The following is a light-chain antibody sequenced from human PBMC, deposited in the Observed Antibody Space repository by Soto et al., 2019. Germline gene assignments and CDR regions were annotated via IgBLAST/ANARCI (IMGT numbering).Light chain of an antibody. CDR1: QSVSSSY. J-gene: IGKJ4*01. V-gene: IGKV3-20*01. Sequence: EIVLTQSPGTLPLSPGERATRSCRASQSVSSSYLAWYQQKPGQAPRLLIYGASSRATGIPDRFSGSGSGTDFTLTISRLEPEDFAVYYCQQYGSSLGVTFGGGTKVDIK. CDR3: QQYGSSLGVT. CDR2: GAS.